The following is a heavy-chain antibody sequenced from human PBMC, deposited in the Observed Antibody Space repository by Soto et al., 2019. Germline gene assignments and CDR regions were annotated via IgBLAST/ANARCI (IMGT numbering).Heavy chain of an antibody. Sequence: ELQLVQSGAELKKPGESLKISCKGSGYSFTNYWIGWVRQMPGEGLEWMGLIYPGDSDTRYSPSFQGQVTISADKSINTAYLQWSSLKAADTAMYYCARRITMARGVVPHAFDIWGQGTVVTVSS. V-gene: IGHV5-51*01. CDR1: GYSFTNYW. J-gene: IGHJ3*02. D-gene: IGHD3-10*01. CDR2: IYPGDSDT. CDR3: ARRITMARGVVPHAFDI.